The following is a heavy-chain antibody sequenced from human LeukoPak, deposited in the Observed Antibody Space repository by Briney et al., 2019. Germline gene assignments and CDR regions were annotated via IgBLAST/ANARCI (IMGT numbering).Heavy chain of an antibody. Sequence: SGTLPLTCAVSGGSISSSNWWSWVRQPPGKGLEWIGYIYYSGSTYYNPSLKSRVTISVDTSKNQFSLKLSSVTAADTAVYYCAREASDSSGYYGGTPFDIWGQGTMVTVSS. CDR1: GGSISSSNW. V-gene: IGHV4-4*02. D-gene: IGHD3-22*01. CDR2: IYYSGST. CDR3: AREASDSSGYYGGTPFDI. J-gene: IGHJ3*02.